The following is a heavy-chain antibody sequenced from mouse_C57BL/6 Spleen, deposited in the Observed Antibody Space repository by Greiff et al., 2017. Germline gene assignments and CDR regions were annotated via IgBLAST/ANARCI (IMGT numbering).Heavy chain of an antibody. V-gene: IGHV1-80*01. D-gene: IGHD2-3*01. J-gene: IGHJ1*03. CDR3: ARPVTNDDTDV. Sequence: VQLLQSGAELVKPGASVTLSCKASGYAFTSYGMNWVKQRPGKGLEWIGQIYPGDGGTTYNEKFKGKAILTADKSSSTAYMELRSLTSEDSAVXYCARPVTNDDTDVWGKGTTVTVSS. CDR2: IYPGDGGT. CDR1: GYAFTSYG.